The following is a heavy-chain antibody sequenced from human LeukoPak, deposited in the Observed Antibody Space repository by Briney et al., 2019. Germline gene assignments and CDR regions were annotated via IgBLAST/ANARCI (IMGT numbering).Heavy chain of an antibody. V-gene: IGHV3-48*01. CDR1: GFTFSSYG. D-gene: IGHD1-7*01. Sequence: GGSLRLSCAASGFTFSSYGMHWVRQAPGKGLEWVSYISSSSSTIYYADSVKGRFTISRDNAKNSLYLQMNSLRAEDTAVYYCARERRITGTADAFDIWGQGTMVTVSS. CDR3: ARERRITGTADAFDI. J-gene: IGHJ3*02. CDR2: ISSSSSTI.